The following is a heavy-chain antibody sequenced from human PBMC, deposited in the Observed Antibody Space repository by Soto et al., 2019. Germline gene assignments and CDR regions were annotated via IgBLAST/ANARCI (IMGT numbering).Heavy chain of an antibody. CDR3: ARITPGIAAAGTGDY. CDR1: GGTFSSYA. CDR2: IIPIFGTA. D-gene: IGHD6-13*01. Sequence: SVKVSCQASGGTFSSYAISWVRQAPGQGLEWMGGIIPIFGTANYAQKFQGRVTITADESTSTAYMELSSLRSEDTAVYYCARITPGIAAAGTGDYWGQGTLVTVSS. V-gene: IGHV1-69*13. J-gene: IGHJ4*02.